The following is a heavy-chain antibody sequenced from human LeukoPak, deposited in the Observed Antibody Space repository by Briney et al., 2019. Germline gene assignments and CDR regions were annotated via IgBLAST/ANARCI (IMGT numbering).Heavy chain of an antibody. Sequence: PSETLSLTCTVSGGSISSYCWSWIRQPPGKGLEWIGYIYYSGSTNYNPSLKSRVTISVNTSKNQFSLKLSSVTAADTAVYYCARVRTRHNWFDPWGQGTLVTVSS. V-gene: IGHV4-59*01. CDR2: IYYSGST. CDR1: GGSISSYC. CDR3: ARVRTRHNWFDP. J-gene: IGHJ5*02.